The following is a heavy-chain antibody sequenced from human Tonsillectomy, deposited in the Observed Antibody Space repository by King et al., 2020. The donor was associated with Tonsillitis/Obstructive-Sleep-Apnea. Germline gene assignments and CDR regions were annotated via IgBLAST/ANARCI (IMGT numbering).Heavy chain of an antibody. CDR1: GGSFSGYY. CDR3: ARGLDSWFDP. V-gene: IGHV4-34*01. Sequence: VQLQQWGAGLLKPSETLSLTCAVYGGSFSGYYWSWSRQPPGKGLEWIGKIIHSGSTNYNPSLKSRVTISVDTSKNQFSLKLSSVTAADTAVYYCARGLDSWFDPWGQGTLVTVSS. CDR2: IIHSGST. J-gene: IGHJ5*02. D-gene: IGHD2-2*03.